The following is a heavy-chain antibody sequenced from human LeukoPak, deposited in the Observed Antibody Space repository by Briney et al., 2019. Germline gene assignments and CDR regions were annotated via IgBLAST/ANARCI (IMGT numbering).Heavy chain of an antibody. Sequence: GGSLTFSCAASGFTFSGSPMHWVRQASGKGLEWVGRIRTKATSYDAAYAASVKGRFTISRDDSKNTAYLQMNSPKTEDTAMYYCSREGCGATGCYTNDYWGQGTLVTVSS. D-gene: IGHD2-21*01. CDR1: GFTFSGSP. J-gene: IGHJ4*02. V-gene: IGHV3-73*01. CDR2: IRTKATSYDA. CDR3: SREGCGATGCYTNDY.